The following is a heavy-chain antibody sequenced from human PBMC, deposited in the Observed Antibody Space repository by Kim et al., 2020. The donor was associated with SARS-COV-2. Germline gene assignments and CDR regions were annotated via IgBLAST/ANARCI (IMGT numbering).Heavy chain of an antibody. D-gene: IGHD1-1*01. Sequence: ASVKVSCKASGYTFTGYYMHWVRQAPGQGLEWMGRINPNSGGTNYAQKFQGRVTMTRDTSISTAYMELSRLRSDDTAVYYCARWIDELERDLDYWGQGTLVTVSS. CDR1: GYTFTGYY. CDR3: ARWIDELERDLDY. J-gene: IGHJ4*02. V-gene: IGHV1-2*06. CDR2: INPNSGGT.